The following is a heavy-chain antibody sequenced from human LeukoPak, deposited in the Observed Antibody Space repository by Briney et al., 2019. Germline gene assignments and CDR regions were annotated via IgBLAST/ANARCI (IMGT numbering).Heavy chain of an antibody. CDR1: GFTFDDYA. D-gene: IGHD4-23*01. J-gene: IGHJ4*02. CDR2: ISWNSGSI. Sequence: GGSLRLSCAASGFTFDDYAMHWVRQAPGKGLEWVSGISWNSGSIGCADSVKGRFTISRDNAKNSLYLQMNSLRAEDTALYYCAKDIDYGGNSGPNFDYWGQGTLVTVSS. CDR3: AKDIDYGGNSGPNFDY. V-gene: IGHV3-9*01.